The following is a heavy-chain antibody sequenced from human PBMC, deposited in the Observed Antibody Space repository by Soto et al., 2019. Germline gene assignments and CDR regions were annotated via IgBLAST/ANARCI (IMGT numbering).Heavy chain of an antibody. D-gene: IGHD3-10*01. CDR2: IIPMYGPA. CDR3: AIVTSKLRVVIDNWFDP. CDR1: GGTFSSYA. Sequence: QVPLVQSGAEGKKRGSSVTVSCKASGGTFSSYAIHWVRQAPGQGLEWMGGIIPMYGPAKYAQRFQGRVTITADQSTTPVYMELTSLTSQDTAPHYCAIVTSKLRVVIDNWFDPWGHGTLVTVSS. V-gene: IGHV1-69*01. J-gene: IGHJ5*02.